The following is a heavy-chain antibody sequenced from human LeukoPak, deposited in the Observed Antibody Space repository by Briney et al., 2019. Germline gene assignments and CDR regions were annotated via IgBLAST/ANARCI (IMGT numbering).Heavy chain of an antibody. CDR1: GFTFSSYW. CDR2: INSDGSIT. V-gene: IGHV3-74*01. Sequence: GGSLRLSCAASGFTFSSYWMHWVRQAPGKGLVWVSRINSDGSITNYADSVKGRFTISRDNAKNTLYLQMNSLRVEDTAVYYCSRTLFGVVNYWGQGTLVTVSS. J-gene: IGHJ4*02. CDR3: SRTLFGVVNY. D-gene: IGHD3-3*01.